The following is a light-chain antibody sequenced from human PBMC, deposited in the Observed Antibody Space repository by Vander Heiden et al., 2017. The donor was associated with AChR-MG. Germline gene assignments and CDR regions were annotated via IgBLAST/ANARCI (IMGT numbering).Light chain of an antibody. J-gene: IGKJ2*01. CDR3: QQSDSTSYT. V-gene: IGKV1-39*01. CDR2: AAS. Sequence: DIQMTQSPSSLSASVGDRVTITCRASQSINTYLNWYQQKPGKAPKLLIYAASNLQSGVPSRFSGSGSGTDFTLTISSLEPEDFATYYCQQSDSTSYTFGQGTDLEIK. CDR1: QSINTY.